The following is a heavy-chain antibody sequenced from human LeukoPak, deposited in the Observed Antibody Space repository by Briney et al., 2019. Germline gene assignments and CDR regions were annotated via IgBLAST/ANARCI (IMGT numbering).Heavy chain of an antibody. CDR3: AKDFRIAAAGSATDYFDY. J-gene: IGHJ4*02. V-gene: IGHV3-30*18. CDR1: GFTFSSYG. CDR2: MSYDGSNK. D-gene: IGHD6-13*01. Sequence: GGSLRLSCAASGFTFSSYGMHWVRQAPGKGLEWVSVMSYDGSNKYYADSVKGRFTISRDNSKNTLYLQMNSLTAEDTAVYYCAKDFRIAAAGSATDYFDYWGQGTLVTVSS.